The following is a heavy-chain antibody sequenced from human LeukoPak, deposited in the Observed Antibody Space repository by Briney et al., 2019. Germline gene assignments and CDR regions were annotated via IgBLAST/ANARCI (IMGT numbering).Heavy chain of an antibody. CDR1: GYTLTELS. V-gene: IGHV1-24*01. D-gene: IGHD2-21*02. J-gene: IGHJ4*02. CDR3: TTESPYDCGGDCYSDYFDY. Sequence: ASVKVSCKVSGYTLTELSMHWVRQAPGKGLEWMGGFDPEDGETIYAQKFQGRVTMTEDTSTDTAYMELSSLRSEDTAVYYCTTESPYDCGGDCYSDYFDYWGQGTLVTVSS. CDR2: FDPEDGET.